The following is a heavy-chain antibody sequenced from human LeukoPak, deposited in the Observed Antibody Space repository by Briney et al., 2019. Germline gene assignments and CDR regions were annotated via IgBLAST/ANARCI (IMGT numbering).Heavy chain of an antibody. CDR2: INPCGGST. Sequence: ASVKVSCKASGYTFTTYYMHWVRQAPGQGLEWMGIINPCGGSTSYAQKFQGRVTMTRGTSTTTVYMELSSLRSEDTAVYYCARVWEGLDWSTRGAFDIWGQGTMVTVSS. CDR3: ARVWEGLDWSTRGAFDI. V-gene: IGHV1-46*01. J-gene: IGHJ3*02. D-gene: IGHD3-9*01. CDR1: GYTFTTYY.